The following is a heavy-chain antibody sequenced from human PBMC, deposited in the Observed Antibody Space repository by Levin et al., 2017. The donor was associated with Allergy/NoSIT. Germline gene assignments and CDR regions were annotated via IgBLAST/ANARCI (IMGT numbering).Heavy chain of an antibody. V-gene: IGHV3-7*01. CDR3: LRDMHHYGSGTLGSES. CDR1: GFSFSGYW. CDR2: IKPDGSEK. Sequence: GESLKISCAASGFSFSGYWMSWVRQAPGKGLEWVANIKPDGSEKHYVDSVKGRFTLSRDNAKNSLYLQMNNLRVEDTAVYHCLRDMHHYGSGTLGSESWGQGTLVTVSS. J-gene: IGHJ5*02. D-gene: IGHD3-10*01.